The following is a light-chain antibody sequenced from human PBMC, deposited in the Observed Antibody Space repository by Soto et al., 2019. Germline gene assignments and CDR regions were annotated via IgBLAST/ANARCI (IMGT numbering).Light chain of an antibody. CDR2: GTS. Sequence: EIVLTQSPGTLSLSPGEIATLSCRASQTVSSSYLAWYQQKPGQAPRLLIYGTSTRATGIPDRLSGSGSGTDFTLTIRRLEPEDFAVYYCQQYGSSSWTFGQGTKVEIK. V-gene: IGKV3-20*01. CDR3: QQYGSSSWT. J-gene: IGKJ1*01. CDR1: QTVSSSY.